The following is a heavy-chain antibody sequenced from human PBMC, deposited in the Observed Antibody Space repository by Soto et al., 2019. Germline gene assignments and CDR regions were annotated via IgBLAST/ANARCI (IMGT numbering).Heavy chain of an antibody. Sequence: GGSLRLSCAASGFTFSSYSMNWVRQAPGKGLEWVSSISSSSSYIYYADSVKGRFTISRDNAKNSLYLQMNSLRAEDTAVYYCARAKYYYHSSGYPYYCDYWGPGTLVTVSS. J-gene: IGHJ4*02. D-gene: IGHD3-22*01. CDR2: ISSSSSYI. CDR3: ARAKYYYHSSGYPYYCDY. V-gene: IGHV3-21*01. CDR1: GFTFSSYS.